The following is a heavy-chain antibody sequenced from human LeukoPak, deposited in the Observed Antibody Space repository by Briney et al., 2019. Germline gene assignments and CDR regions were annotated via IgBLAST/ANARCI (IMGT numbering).Heavy chain of an antibody. V-gene: IGHV3-23*01. CDR3: MGTTDY. J-gene: IGHJ4*02. CDR2: IDTSGAGT. CDR1: GLIFTNYD. Sequence: GGSLRLSCAASGLIFTNYDMSWVRQAPGRGLEWVSAIDTSGAGTYYTDSVKGRFTISRDNSKNRLYLQMNSLRVEDTAVYYCMGTTDYWGPGTLVTVSS. D-gene: IGHD4-17*01.